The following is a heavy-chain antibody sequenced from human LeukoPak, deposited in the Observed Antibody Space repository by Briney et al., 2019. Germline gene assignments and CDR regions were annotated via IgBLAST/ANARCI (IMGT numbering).Heavy chain of an antibody. J-gene: IGHJ6*02. D-gene: IGHD2-21*02. CDR3: ARRGDPYYYGMDV. CDR2: IYYSGST. Sequence: SETLSLTCTVSGGSISSGDYYWSWIRQPPGKGLEWIGYIYYSGSTYYNPSLKSRVTISVDTSKNQFSLKLSSVTAADTAVYYCARRGDPYYYGMDVWGQGTTVTVSS. CDR1: GGSISSGDYY. V-gene: IGHV4-30-4*08.